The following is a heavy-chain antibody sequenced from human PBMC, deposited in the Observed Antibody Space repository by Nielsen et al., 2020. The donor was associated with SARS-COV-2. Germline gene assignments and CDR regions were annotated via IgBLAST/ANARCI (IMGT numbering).Heavy chain of an antibody. CDR3: AKVAGNYYDESDCDY. CDR2: IIPIFGTA. CDR1: GGTFSSYA. J-gene: IGHJ4*02. Sequence: SVKVSCKASGGTFSSYAISWVRQAPGQGLEWMGGIIPIFGTANYAQKFQGRVTITADESTSTAYMELSSLRAEDTALYYCAKVAGNYYDESDCDYWGQGTLVTVSS. V-gene: IGHV1-69*13. D-gene: IGHD3-22*01.